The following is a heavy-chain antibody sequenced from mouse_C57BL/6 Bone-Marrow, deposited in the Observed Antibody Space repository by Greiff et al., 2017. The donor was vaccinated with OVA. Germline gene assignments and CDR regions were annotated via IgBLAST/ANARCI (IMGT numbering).Heavy chain of an antibody. CDR3: VPYAMDY. CDR2: IRSKSNNYAT. V-gene: IGHV10-1*01. Sequence: DVKLVESGGGLVQPKGSLKLSCAASGFSFNTYAMNWVRQAPGKGLEWVARIRSKSNNYATYYADSVKDRFTISRDDSESMLYLQMNNLKTEDTAMYYCVPYAMDYWGQGTSVTVSS. CDR1: GFSFNTYA. J-gene: IGHJ4*01.